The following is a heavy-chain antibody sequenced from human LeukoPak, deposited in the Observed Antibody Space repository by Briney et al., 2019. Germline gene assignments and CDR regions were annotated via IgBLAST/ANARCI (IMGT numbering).Heavy chain of an antibody. CDR1: GGSISSHY. Sequence: SETLSLTCTVSGGSISSHYWSWIRQPPGKGLEWIGYIYYSGSTNYNPSLKSRVTISVDTSKNQFSLKLSSVTAADTAVYYCARGAEWLRLGFDYWGQGTLVTVSS. D-gene: IGHD5-12*01. CDR2: IYYSGST. V-gene: IGHV4-59*11. CDR3: ARGAEWLRLGFDY. J-gene: IGHJ4*02.